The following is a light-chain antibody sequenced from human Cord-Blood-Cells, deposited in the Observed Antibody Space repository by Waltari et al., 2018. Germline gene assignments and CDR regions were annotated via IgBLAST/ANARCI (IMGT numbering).Light chain of an antibody. CDR1: KRFTSN. V-gene: IGKV3D-15*01. Sequence: EIVMRKPQATLFLSQGEMATLSCRASKRFTSNLAWYQQKPGQAPRLLIYGASTRPTGIPARFSGSGSGTEFTLTISSLHSEDFAVYYFQQYNNWPFTFGPGTKVDIK. J-gene: IGKJ3*01. CDR2: GAS. CDR3: QQYNNWPFT.